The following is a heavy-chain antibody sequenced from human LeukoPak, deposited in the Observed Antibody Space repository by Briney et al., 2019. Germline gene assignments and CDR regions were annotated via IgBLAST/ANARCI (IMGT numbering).Heavy chain of an antibody. J-gene: IGHJ6*02. Sequence: GASVKVSCKASGYTFTSYAMHWVRQAPGQRLEWMGWINAGNGNTKYSQKFQGRVTITRDTSASTAYMELSSLRSEDTAVYYRARDRGNWGYYYGMDVWGQGTTVTVSS. CDR2: INAGNGNT. CDR3: ARDRGNWGYYYGMDV. V-gene: IGHV1-3*01. CDR1: GYTFTSYA. D-gene: IGHD7-27*01.